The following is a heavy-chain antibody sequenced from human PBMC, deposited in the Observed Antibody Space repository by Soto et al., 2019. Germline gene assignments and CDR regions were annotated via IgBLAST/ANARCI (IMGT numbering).Heavy chain of an antibody. J-gene: IGHJ6*02. Sequence: SETLSLTCTVSGGSISSSNYYWSWIRQPPGKGLEWIGEINHSGSTNYNPSLKSRVTISVDTSKNQFSLKLSSVTAADTAVYYCARFLNWGYNYYYGMDVWGQGTLVTVSS. CDR2: INHSGST. CDR3: ARFLNWGYNYYYGMDV. D-gene: IGHD7-27*01. V-gene: IGHV4-39*07. CDR1: GGSISSSNYY.